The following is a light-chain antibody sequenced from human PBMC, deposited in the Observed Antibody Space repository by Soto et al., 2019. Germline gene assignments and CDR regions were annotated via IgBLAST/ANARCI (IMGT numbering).Light chain of an antibody. CDR1: SSDVRAYNY. V-gene: IGLV2-8*01. J-gene: IGLJ3*02. Sequence: QSALTQPPSASGSPGQSVTISCTGTSSDVRAYNYVSWYQQYPGKAPKLMIYEVTKRPSGVPDRFSGSKSGNTASLTVSGLQAEDEADYYCTSYVGNDIWVFGGGTKVTVL. CDR3: TSYVGNDIWV. CDR2: EVT.